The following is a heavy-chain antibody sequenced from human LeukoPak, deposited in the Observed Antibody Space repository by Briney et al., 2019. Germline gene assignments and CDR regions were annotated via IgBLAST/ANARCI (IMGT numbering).Heavy chain of an antibody. CDR3: ARDGYEPENPDYYYYYGMDV. V-gene: IGHV4-38-2*02. J-gene: IGHJ6*02. CDR2: IYHSGST. CDR1: GYSISSGYY. D-gene: IGHD5-18*01. Sequence: SETLSLTCTVSGYSISSGYYWGWIRQPPGKGLEWIGSIYHSGSTYYNPSLKSRVTISVDTSKNQFSLKLSSVTAADTAVYYCARDGYEPENPDYYYYYGMDVWGQGTTVTVSS.